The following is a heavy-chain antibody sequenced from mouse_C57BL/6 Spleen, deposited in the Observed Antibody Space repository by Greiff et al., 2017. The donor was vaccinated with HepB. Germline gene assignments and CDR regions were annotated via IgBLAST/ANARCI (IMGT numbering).Heavy chain of an antibody. J-gene: IGHJ4*01. CDR1: GFTFSSYA. CDR2: ISDGGSYT. Sequence: EVMLVESGGGLVKPGGSLKLSCAASGFTFSSYAMSWVRQTPEKRLEWVATISDGGSYTYYPDNVKGRFTISRDNAKNNLYLQMSNLKSEDTAMYYCARDGTMVTTGAMDYWGQGTSVTVSS. V-gene: IGHV5-4*01. CDR3: ARDGTMVTTGAMDY. D-gene: IGHD2-2*01.